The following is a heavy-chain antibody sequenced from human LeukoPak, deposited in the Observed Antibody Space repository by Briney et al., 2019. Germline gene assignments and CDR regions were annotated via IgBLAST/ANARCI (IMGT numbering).Heavy chain of an antibody. J-gene: IGHJ4*02. Sequence: PGGCLGLSCAASGFTFSRYSMKWVRQAQGKGVEWVSYISSSSSYIYYADSVKGRFTISRDNAKNSLSLQMNSLRAEDTAVYYCASYCSGGSCYSADFDYWGQGTLVTVSS. CDR3: ASYCSGGSCYSADFDY. CDR1: GFTFSRYS. D-gene: IGHD2-15*01. V-gene: IGHV3-21*01. CDR2: ISSSSSYI.